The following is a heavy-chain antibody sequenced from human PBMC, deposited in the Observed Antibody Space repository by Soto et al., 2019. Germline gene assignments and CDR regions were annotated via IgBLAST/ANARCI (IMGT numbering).Heavy chain of an antibody. Sequence: EVQLVESGGGLVQPGGFLRVSCAASGFTLGSHRIHWVRQVPGKGLEWVSRIDTDGGGTSYADSVKGRFTISTDNAKNTVYLQMNGLRVEDTAVYYCATVFDLWGQGTLVTVSS. V-gene: IGHV3-74*01. CDR2: IDTDGGGT. CDR3: ATVFDL. J-gene: IGHJ5*02. CDR1: GFTLGSHR.